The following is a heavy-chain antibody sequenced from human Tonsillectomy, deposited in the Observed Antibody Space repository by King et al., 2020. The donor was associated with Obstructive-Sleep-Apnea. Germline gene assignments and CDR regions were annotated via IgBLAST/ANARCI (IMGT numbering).Heavy chain of an antibody. J-gene: IGHJ6*02. CDR2: INRDGSST. D-gene: IGHD5/OR15-5a*01. CDR3: AREPRGGSTLYYYGMDV. CDR1: GFTFSSYW. Sequence: VQLVESGGGLVQPGGSLRLSCAASGFTFSSYWMHWVRQAPGKGLVWVSRINRDGSSTSYADSVKGRFTISRDNAKNTLYLQMNSLRAEDTAVYYCAREPRGGSTLYYYGMDVWGQGTTVTVSS. V-gene: IGHV3-74*01.